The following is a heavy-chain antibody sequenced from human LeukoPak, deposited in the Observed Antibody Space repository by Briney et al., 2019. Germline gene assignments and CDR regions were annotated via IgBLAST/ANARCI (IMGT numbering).Heavy chain of an antibody. CDR3: ARRCATSGSLDY. D-gene: IGHD3-10*01. Sequence: SETLSLTCAVYGGSFSGYYWSWIRQPPGKGLEWIGEINHSGSTNYNPSLKSRVTISVDTSKNQFSLKLSSVTAADTAVYYCARRCATSGSLDYWGQGTLVTVSS. CDR2: INHSGST. V-gene: IGHV4-34*01. CDR1: GGSFSGYY. J-gene: IGHJ4*02.